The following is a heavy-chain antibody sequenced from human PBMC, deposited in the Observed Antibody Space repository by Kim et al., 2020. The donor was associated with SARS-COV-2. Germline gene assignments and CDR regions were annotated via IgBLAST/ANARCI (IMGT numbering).Heavy chain of an antibody. CDR3: ARGITMVRGVGRDY. V-gene: IGHV3-53*01. J-gene: IGHJ4*02. D-gene: IGHD3-10*01. Sequence: ADSVKGRFTITRDNSKSTLYLQMNSLRAEDTAVYYCARGITMVRGVGRDYWGQGTLVTVSS.